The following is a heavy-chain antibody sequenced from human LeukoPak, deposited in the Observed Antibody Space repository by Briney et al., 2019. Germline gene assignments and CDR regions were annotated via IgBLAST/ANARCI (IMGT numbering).Heavy chain of an antibody. V-gene: IGHV3-15*01. D-gene: IGHD5-18*01. CDR3: TTGRGIQLWTRNPFDP. J-gene: IGHJ5*02. Sequence: GGSLGLSCAAPGFTFSNAWMSWVRQAPGKGLEWVGRIKSKTDGGTTDYAAPVKGRFTISRDDSKNTLYLQMNSLKTEDTAVYYCTTGRGIQLWTRNPFDPWGQGTLVTVSS. CDR1: GFTFSNAW. CDR2: IKSKTDGGTT.